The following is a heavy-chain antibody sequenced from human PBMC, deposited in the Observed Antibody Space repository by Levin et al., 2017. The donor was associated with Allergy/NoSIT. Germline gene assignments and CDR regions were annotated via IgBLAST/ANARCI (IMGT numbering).Heavy chain of an antibody. Sequence: GESLKISCVASGFTFSTYAMSWVRQAPGKGLEWGSGRTGRGGTTYYADSVKGRFTIYRDNSKNTLYLQMNNLRAEDTAVYYCANAQWGWDYWGQGTLVTVSS. D-gene: IGHD3-16*01. CDR3: ANAQWGWDY. V-gene: IGHV3-23*01. CDR2: RTGRGGTT. J-gene: IGHJ4*02. CDR1: GFTFSTYA.